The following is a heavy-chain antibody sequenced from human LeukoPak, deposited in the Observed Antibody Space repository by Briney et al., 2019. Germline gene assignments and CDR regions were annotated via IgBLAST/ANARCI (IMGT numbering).Heavy chain of an antibody. CDR1: GGSISSYY. D-gene: IGHD3-10*01. J-gene: IGHJ6*02. Sequence: SETLSLTCTVAGGSISSYYWSWIRQPPGKGLEWIGYIYYSGSTNYNPSLKSRVTISVDTSKNQFSLKLSSVTAADTAIYYCARHSVGDRSYYYAMDVWGQGTTVTVSS. V-gene: IGHV4-59*08. CDR2: IYYSGST. CDR3: ARHSVGDRSYYYAMDV.